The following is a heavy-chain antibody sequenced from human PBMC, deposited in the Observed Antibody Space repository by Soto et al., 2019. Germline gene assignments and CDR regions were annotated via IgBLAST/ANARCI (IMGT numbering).Heavy chain of an antibody. J-gene: IGHJ4*02. CDR2: IIPIFGTA. CDR1: GYTFSSYV. CDR3: ARDEQPVKQLWFPVY. D-gene: IGHD5-18*01. Sequence: SVKVSCKASGYTFSSYVISWVRQAPGQGLEWMGGIIPIFGTANYAQKFQGRVTITADESTSTAYMELSSLRSEDTAVYYCARDEQPVKQLWFPVYWGQGTLVTVSS. V-gene: IGHV1-69*13.